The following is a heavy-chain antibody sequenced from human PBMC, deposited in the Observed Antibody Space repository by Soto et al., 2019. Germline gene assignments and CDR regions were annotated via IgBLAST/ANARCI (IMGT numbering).Heavy chain of an antibody. J-gene: IGHJ4*02. CDR3: ARGGMYYDSSGYYYANFDY. D-gene: IGHD3-22*01. V-gene: IGHV4-30-4*01. Sequence: QVQLQESGPGLVKPSQTLSLTCTVSGGSISSGDYYWSWIRQPPGKGLEWIGYIYYSGSTYYNPYLKSRVTISVDTSKNQFSLKLSSVTAADTAVYYCARGGMYYDSSGYYYANFDYWGQGTLVTVSS. CDR1: GGSISSGDYY. CDR2: IYYSGST.